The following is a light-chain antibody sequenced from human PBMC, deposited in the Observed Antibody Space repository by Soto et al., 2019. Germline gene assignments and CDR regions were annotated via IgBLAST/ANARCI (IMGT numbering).Light chain of an antibody. CDR2: DVS. J-gene: IGKJ4*01. CDR3: QQHSNWPHT. CDR1: QSVSSF. V-gene: IGKV3-11*01. Sequence: EIVLTQSPVTLSLSPGERATLSCRASQSVSSFLAWYQQKPGQAPRLLIYDVSNRATGIPARFSGSGSGTDFTLTISSLEPEDFAVYYCQQHSNWPHTFGGGTKVEIK.